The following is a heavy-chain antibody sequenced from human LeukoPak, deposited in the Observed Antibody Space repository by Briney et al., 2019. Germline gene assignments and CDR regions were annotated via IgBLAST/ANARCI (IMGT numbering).Heavy chain of an antibody. V-gene: IGHV4-38-2*02. J-gene: IGHJ5*02. CDR1: GYSINDGSY. CDR3: ARDGEGATET. D-gene: IGHD1-26*01. Sequence: SETLSLTCTVSGYSINDGSYWGWIRQTPAKGLEWIGVIYQSGATHSNPSLKSRVTISVDRSKNQFSLKLSSVTAADTAVYYCARDGEGATETWGQGTLVTVSS. CDR2: IYQSGAT.